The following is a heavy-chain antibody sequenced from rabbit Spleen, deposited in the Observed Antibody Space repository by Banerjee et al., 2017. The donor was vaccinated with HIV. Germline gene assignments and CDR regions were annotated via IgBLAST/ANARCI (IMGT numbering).Heavy chain of an antibody. D-gene: IGHD5-1*01. CDR1: GFSFSSSYW. J-gene: IGHJ4*01. CDR3: ARMDNGIDAINL. CDR2: IYAGSSGST. V-gene: IGHV1S45*01. Sequence: QEQLVESGGGLVQPEGSLTLTCTASGFSFSSSYWICWVRQAPGKGLEWIACIYAGSSGSTYYASWAKGRFTISKTSSTTVTLQMTSLTAADTATYFCARMDNGIDAINLWGPGTLVTVS.